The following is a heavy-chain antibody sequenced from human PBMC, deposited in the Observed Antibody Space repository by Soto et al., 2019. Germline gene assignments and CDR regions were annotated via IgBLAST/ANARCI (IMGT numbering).Heavy chain of an antibody. CDR3: ARDGGRHSGGIDY. Sequence: QVQLVQSGAEVKKPGSSVKVSCKASGGTFSSYSINWVRQAPGQGLEWMGEIIPIFGTANYAQKFQGRVTIAGDQSTSTAYMELSSLRSKNTAVYYCARDGGRHSGGIDYWGQGTLVTVSS. D-gene: IGHD1-26*01. CDR1: GGTFSSYS. J-gene: IGHJ4*02. V-gene: IGHV1-69*01. CDR2: IIPIFGTA.